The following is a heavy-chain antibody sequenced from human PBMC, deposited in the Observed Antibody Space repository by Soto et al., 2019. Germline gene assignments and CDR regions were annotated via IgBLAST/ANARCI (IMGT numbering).Heavy chain of an antibody. V-gene: IGHV3-23*01. Sequence: GSLSLSCATSGFSFSNYAMSWVRQAPGKGLEWVAAITSVGYTYYVDSLKGRFTISRDNSKNTLYLQMNSLRAEDTAVYYCAKDLIDYSNSYFDYWGQGTLVTVSS. D-gene: IGHD4-4*01. CDR2: ITSVGYT. CDR3: AKDLIDYSNSYFDY. J-gene: IGHJ4*02. CDR1: GFSFSNYA.